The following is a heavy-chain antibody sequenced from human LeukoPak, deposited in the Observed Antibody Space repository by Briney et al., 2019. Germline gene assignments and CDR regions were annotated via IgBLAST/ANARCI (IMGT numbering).Heavy chain of an antibody. J-gene: IGHJ4*02. CDR3: ARGGYYAASDI. Sequence: GRSLRLSCAASGFVFSRYGMHWVRQAPGKGLEWVAVIWSDGSNKYYADSVKGRFTISRDNAKNSLYLRMDSLRAEDTAVYYCARGGYYAASDIWGQGALVTVSS. D-gene: IGHD3-3*01. CDR1: GFVFSRYG. V-gene: IGHV3-33*03. CDR2: IWSDGSNK.